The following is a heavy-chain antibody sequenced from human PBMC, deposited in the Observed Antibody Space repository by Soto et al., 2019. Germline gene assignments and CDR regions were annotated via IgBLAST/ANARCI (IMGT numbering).Heavy chain of an antibody. J-gene: IGHJ5*02. V-gene: IGHV4-59*01. D-gene: IGHD3-16*01. CDR3: ARDYLDAYYSNWFDP. CDR2: VHYSGST. Sequence: PSETLSLTCTVSGASINSYYWSWIRQPPGKGLEWIVYVHYSGSTSYNPSLKSRLTISVDTSKTQFSLKLTSVTAADTSVYYCARDYLDAYYSNWFDPWGPGTLVTVSS. CDR1: GASINSYY.